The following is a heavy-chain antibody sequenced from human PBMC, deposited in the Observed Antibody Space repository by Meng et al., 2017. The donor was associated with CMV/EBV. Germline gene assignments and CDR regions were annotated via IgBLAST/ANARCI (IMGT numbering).Heavy chain of an antibody. V-gene: IGHV1-18*01. D-gene: IGHD2-2*01. CDR3: ARDPFIVVVPEVYGMDV. J-gene: IGHJ6*02. Sequence: ASVKVSCKASGCTFTSYGISWVRQAPGQGLEWMGWISAYNGNTNYAQKLQGRVTMTTDTSTSTAYMELRSLRSDDTAVYYCARDPFIVVVPEVYGMDVWGQGTTVTVSS. CDR1: GCTFTSYG. CDR2: ISAYNGNT.